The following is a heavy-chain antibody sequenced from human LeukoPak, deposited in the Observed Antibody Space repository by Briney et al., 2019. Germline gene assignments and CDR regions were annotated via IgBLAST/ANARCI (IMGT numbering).Heavy chain of an antibody. V-gene: IGHV3-23*01. CDR2: ISGSGGST. CDR1: GFTFSSFA. J-gene: IGHJ3*01. CDR3: AKDRSCSGSSCNVGS. D-gene: IGHD2-2*01. Sequence: GGSLRLSCAASGFTFSSFAMSWVRQAPGKGLEWVSAISGSGGSTFYADSVKGRFTISRDNSKNTLFLQMNGLIAEDTAVYYCAKDRSCSGSSCNVGSWGQGTMVTVSS.